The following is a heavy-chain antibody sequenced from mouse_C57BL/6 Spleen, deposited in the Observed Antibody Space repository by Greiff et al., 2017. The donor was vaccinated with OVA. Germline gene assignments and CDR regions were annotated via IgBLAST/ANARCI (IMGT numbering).Heavy chain of an antibody. V-gene: IGHV5-6*02. J-gene: IGHJ2*01. CDR1: GFTFSSYG. CDR3: ARGPNYFDY. Sequence: DVKLVESGGDLVKPGGSLKLSCAASGFTFSSYGMSWVRQTPDKRLEWVATISSGGSYTYYPDSVKGRFTISRDNAKNTLYLQMSSLKSEDTAMYYCARGPNYFDYWGQGTTLTVSS. CDR2: ISSGGSYT.